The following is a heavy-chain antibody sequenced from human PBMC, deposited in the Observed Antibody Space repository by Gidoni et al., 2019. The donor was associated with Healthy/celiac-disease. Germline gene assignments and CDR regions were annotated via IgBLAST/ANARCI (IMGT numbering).Heavy chain of an antibody. V-gene: IGHV1-69*06. CDR1: GGTFSSYA. Sequence: QVQLVQSGAEVKKPGSSVKVSCTASGGTFSSYAISWVRQVPGQGLEWMGGIIPIFGTANYAQKFQARVTITADKSTSTAYMELSSLRSEDTAVYYCARGFYDSSGYYHYHGMDVWGQGTTVTVSS. J-gene: IGHJ6*02. D-gene: IGHD3-22*01. CDR3: ARGFYDSSGYYHYHGMDV. CDR2: IIPIFGTA.